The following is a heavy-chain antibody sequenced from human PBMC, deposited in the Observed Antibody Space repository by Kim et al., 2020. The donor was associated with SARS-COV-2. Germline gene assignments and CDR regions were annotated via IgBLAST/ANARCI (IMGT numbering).Heavy chain of an antibody. CDR2: IYYSGST. J-gene: IGHJ5*02. CDR3: ASYKMYYYGSGGAWFDP. D-gene: IGHD3-10*01. V-gene: IGHV4-61*01. CDR1: GGSVSSGSYY. Sequence: SETLSLTCTVSGGSVSSGSYYWSWIRQPPGKGLEWIGYIYYSGSTNYNPSLKSRVTISVDTSKNQFSLKLSSVTAADTAVYYCASYKMYYYGSGGAWFDPWGQGTLVTVSS.